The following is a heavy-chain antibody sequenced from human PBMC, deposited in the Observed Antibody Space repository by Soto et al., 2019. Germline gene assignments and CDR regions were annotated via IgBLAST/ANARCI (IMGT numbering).Heavy chain of an antibody. CDR3: ARVPDY. J-gene: IGHJ4*02. Sequence: SETLSLTCAVSGGSISSGGYSWSWIRQPPGKGLEWIGYIYHSGSPYYNPSLKSRVTISVDRSKNQFSLKLSSVTAADTAAYSCARVPDYWGQGTLVTVSS. CDR1: GGSISSGGYS. V-gene: IGHV4-30-2*01. CDR2: IYHSGSP.